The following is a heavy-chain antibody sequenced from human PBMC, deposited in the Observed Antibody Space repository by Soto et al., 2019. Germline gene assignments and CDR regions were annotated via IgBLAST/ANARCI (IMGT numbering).Heavy chain of an antibody. CDR2: IYHSGST. J-gene: IGHJ5*02. CDR1: GGSISSGGYS. Sequence: PSGALSLSCAVSGGSISSGGYSWSWIRQPPGKGLEWIGYIYHSGSTYYNPSLKSRVTISVDRSKNQFSLKLSSVTAADTAVYYCARGGCGGDCYNNWFDPWGQGTLVTVSS. CDR3: ARGGCGGDCYNNWFDP. D-gene: IGHD2-21*02. V-gene: IGHV4-30-2*01.